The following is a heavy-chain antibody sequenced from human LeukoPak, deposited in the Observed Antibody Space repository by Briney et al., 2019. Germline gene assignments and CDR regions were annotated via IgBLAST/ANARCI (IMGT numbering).Heavy chain of an antibody. D-gene: IGHD5-18*01. CDR1: GGSISSSSYY. CDR3: ARNDVDTAFFDF. CDR2: IYYSGGT. J-gene: IGHJ4*02. Sequence: PSETLSLTCTVSGGSISSSSYYWGWIRQPPGKGLEWIGSIYYSGGTYYNPSLKSRVTISVDTSTNQFSLKLSSVAAPDTAVYFCARNDVDTAFFDFWGQGTLVTVSS. V-gene: IGHV4-39*01.